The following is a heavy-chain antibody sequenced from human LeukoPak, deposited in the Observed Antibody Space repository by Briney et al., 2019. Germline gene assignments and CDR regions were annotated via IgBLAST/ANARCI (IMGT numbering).Heavy chain of an antibody. D-gene: IGHD5-24*01. V-gene: IGHV3-21*01. CDR2: ISSSSSYI. CDR1: GFTFSSYS. CDR3: AGSRDGFNIPAY. Sequence: GGSLRLSCAASGFTFSSYSMNWVRQAPGKGLEWVSSISSSSSYIYYADSVKGRFTISRDNAKNSLYLQMNSLRAEDTAVYYCAGSRDGFNIPAYWGQGTLVTVSS. J-gene: IGHJ4*02.